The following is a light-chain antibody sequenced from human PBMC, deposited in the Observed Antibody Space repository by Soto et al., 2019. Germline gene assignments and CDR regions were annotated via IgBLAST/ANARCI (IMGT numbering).Light chain of an antibody. J-gene: IGKJ4*01. CDR2: GAS. V-gene: IGKV3-15*01. CDR1: QSVSSN. CDR3: QQYNKWPLT. Sequence: EIVMTQSPATLSVSPGERATLSCRASQSVSSNLAWYQQKPGQAPRLLIFGASTRATGIPARFSGGGSGTEFTLTISSLQSEDSAVYYCQQYNKWPLTFGGGTKVEIK.